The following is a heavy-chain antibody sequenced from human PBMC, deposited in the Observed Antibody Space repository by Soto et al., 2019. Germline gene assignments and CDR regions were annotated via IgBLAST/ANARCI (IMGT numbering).Heavy chain of an antibody. D-gene: IGHD2-21*02. CDR3: ALKVVTYYDN. CDR2: INPAGGTT. V-gene: IGHV1-46*01. J-gene: IGHJ4*02. Sequence: QVQLVQSGAEVKKPGASVRISCRASGYSFTSTYVHWVRQAPVQGPEWMGIINPAGGTTYYVQKFQGSFTLTSDTSTDPVFIALNDLTSEDPAVYFCALKVVTYYDNWGQGTLLTVSS. CDR1: GYSFTSTY.